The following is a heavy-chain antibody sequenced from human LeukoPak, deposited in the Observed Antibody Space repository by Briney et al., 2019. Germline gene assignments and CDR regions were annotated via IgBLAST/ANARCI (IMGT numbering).Heavy chain of an antibody. CDR1: GFTFSSYA. D-gene: IGHD2-2*01. V-gene: IGHV3-23*01. Sequence: PGGSLRLSCAASGFTFSSYAMSWVRQAPGKGLEWVSAISGSGGSTYYADSVKGRFTISRDNSKNTLYLQMNSLRAEDTAVYYCAKDRGRAYCSSTSCLFDYWGQGTLVTVSS. CDR2: ISGSGGST. J-gene: IGHJ4*02. CDR3: AKDRGRAYCSSTSCLFDY.